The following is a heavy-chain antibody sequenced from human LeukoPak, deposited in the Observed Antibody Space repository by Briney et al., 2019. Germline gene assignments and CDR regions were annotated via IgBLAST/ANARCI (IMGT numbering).Heavy chain of an antibody. D-gene: IGHD3-10*01. J-gene: IGHJ6*03. CDR3: ARGLTMVRGGNYYYMDV. CDR2: IYTSGST. CDR1: GGSISSGSYY. Sequence: SETLSLTCTVSGGSISSGSYYWSWIRQPGGKGLEWIGRIYTSGSTNYNPSLKSRVTISVDTSKNQFSLKLSSVTAADTAVYYCARGLTMVRGGNYYYMDVWGKGTTVTVSS. V-gene: IGHV4-61*02.